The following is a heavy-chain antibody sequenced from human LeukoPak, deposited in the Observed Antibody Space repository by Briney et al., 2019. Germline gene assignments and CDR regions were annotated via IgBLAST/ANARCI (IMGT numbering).Heavy chain of an antibody. CDR1: GFIFSSFS. J-gene: IGHJ5*01. V-gene: IGHV3-21*01. CDR3: ARDFPSRFGEGFDF. Sequence: PGGSLRLSCAASGFIFSSFSMNWVRQVPGKGLEWVSSISSGSTYIFYADSVKGRFSISRDDAKNSLYLQMNSLRAEDTAVYYCARDFPSRFGEGFDFWGQGTLVTVSS. D-gene: IGHD3-10*01. CDR2: ISSGSTYI.